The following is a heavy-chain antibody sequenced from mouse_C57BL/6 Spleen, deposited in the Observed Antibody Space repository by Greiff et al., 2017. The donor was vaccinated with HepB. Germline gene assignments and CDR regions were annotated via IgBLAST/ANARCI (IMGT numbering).Heavy chain of an antibody. CDR2: ISSGSSTI. Sequence: EVQGVESGGGLVKPGGSLKLSCAASGFTFSDYGMHWVRQAPEKGLEWVAYISSGSSTIYYADTVQGRFTISRDNAKNTLFLQMTSLRSEDTAIEYCAGNDYYDGGFAYWGQGTLVTVSA. CDR1: GFTFSDYG. V-gene: IGHV5-17*01. J-gene: IGHJ3*01. CDR3: AGNDYYDGGFAY. D-gene: IGHD1-1*01.